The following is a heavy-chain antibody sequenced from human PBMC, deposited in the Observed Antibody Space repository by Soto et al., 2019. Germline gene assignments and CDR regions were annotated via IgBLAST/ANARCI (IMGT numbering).Heavy chain of an antibody. D-gene: IGHD5-12*01. V-gene: IGHV2-5*01. CDR3: AHGNGYNHFDY. CDR1: GFSLTASAVG. CDR2: IYWNDDK. Sequence: QITLKESGPTLVKPTQTLTLTCTFSGFSLTASAVGVGWIRQPPGKALDWLALIYWNDDKRYSPSLKSRLTIAKDTSKNQVVLTMTDMDPVDTATYYCAHGNGYNHFDYWGQGIPVTVSA. J-gene: IGHJ4*02.